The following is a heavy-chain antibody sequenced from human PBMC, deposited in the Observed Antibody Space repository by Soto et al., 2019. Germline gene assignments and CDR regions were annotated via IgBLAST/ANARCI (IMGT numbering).Heavy chain of an antibody. CDR3: ARVSNPGSYYNVGPYYFDY. CDR2: INHSGST. CDR1: GGSFSGDY. J-gene: IGHJ4*02. Sequence: SETLSLTCAVYGGSFSGDYWSWVRQPPGKWLEWIGEINHSGSTNYNPSLKSRVTISVDTSKNQFSLKLSSVTAADTAVYYCARVSNPGSYYNVGPYYFDYWGQGTLVTVSS. D-gene: IGHD3-10*01. V-gene: IGHV4-34*01.